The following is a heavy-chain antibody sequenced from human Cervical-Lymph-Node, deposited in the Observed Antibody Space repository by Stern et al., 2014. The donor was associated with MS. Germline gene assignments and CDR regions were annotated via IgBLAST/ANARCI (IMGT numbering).Heavy chain of an antibody. J-gene: IGHJ4*02. CDR3: ARDLEGAYSGSYGY. V-gene: IGHV4-4*02. CDR1: GGSISSSNW. Sequence: QLQLQESGPGLVKPSGTLSLTCAVSGGSISSSNWWSWVRQPPGKGLEWIGDIYHSGSTNYNPSLKSRVTISVDKSKNQFSLKLSSVTAADTAVYYCARDLEGAYSGSYGYWGQGTLVTVSS. D-gene: IGHD1-26*01. CDR2: IYHSGST.